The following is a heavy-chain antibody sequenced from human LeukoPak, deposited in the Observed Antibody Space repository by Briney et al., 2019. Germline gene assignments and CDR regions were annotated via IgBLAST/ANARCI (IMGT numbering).Heavy chain of an antibody. J-gene: IGHJ4*02. CDR2: INGDGSRT. Sequence: GGSLRLSCAASGFTFSNSWMHWVRQAPGKGLVWVSRINGDGSRTGYADSVKGRFTVPRDNARNALYLQMNSLRAEDTAVYYCSRGGSPFYWGQGTLVTVSS. CDR1: GFTFSNSW. CDR3: SRGGSPFY. V-gene: IGHV3-74*01. D-gene: IGHD3-10*01.